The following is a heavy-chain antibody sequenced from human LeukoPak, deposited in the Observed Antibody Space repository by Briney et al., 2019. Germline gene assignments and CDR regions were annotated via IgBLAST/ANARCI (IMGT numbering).Heavy chain of an antibody. D-gene: IGHD2-2*01. CDR3: ARDLRGYCSGTSCYDNWFDP. CDR1: GFTFSSYS. Sequence: PGGSLRLSCAAPGFTFSSYSMNWVRQAPGKGLEWVSYISSSGGTIYYADSVEGRFTISRDNAKNSLYLQMNSLRAEDTAVYYCARDLRGYCSGTSCYDNWFDPWGQGTLVTVSS. J-gene: IGHJ5*02. V-gene: IGHV3-48*01. CDR2: ISSSGGTI.